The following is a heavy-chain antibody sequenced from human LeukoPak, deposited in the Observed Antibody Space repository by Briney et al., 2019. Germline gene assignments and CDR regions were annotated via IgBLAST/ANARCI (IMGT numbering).Heavy chain of an antibody. CDR1: GFTFSSYA. CDR3: AKDEGYCSSTSCLDFDY. D-gene: IGHD2-2*01. J-gene: IGHJ4*02. CDR2: ISGSGGST. V-gene: IGHV3-23*01. Sequence: PGGSLRLSCAASGFTFSSYAMSWVRQAPGKGREWVSAISGSGGSTYYADSVKGRFTISRDNSKNTLYLQMNSLRAEDTAVYYCAKDEGYCSSTSCLDFDYWGQGTLVTVSS.